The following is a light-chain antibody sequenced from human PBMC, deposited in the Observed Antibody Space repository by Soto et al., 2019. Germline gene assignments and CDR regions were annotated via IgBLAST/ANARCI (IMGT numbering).Light chain of an antibody. CDR1: QSCSSY. V-gene: IGKV3-20*01. CDR2: GAS. J-gene: IGKJ4*01. CDR3: QQYGSSPLT. Sequence: VLTHSPGTLSLSPGERATLSCRASQSCSSYLAWYQQKPGQAPRLLMYGASSRATGTPDRFSGSGSGTDFTLTISRLEPEDFAVYYCQQYGSSPLTFGGGTKVDIK.